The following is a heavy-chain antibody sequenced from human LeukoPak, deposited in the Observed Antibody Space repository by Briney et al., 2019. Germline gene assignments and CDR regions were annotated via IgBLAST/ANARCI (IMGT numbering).Heavy chain of an antibody. Sequence: GGSLRLSCAASGFTFDDYAMHWVRQAPGKGLEWVSGISWNSGSIGYADSVKGRFTISRDNAKNSLYLQMNSLRAEDTAVYYCAKDVEINYYGSGSSGFDYWGQGTLVTVSS. CDR2: ISWNSGSI. D-gene: IGHD3-10*01. CDR1: GFTFDDYA. J-gene: IGHJ4*02. V-gene: IGHV3-9*01. CDR3: AKDVEINYYGSGSSGFDY.